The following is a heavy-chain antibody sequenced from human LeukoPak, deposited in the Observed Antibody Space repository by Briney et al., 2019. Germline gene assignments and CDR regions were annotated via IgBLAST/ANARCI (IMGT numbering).Heavy chain of an antibody. CDR2: TSDSGGST. CDR1: GFTFRSYA. CDR3: AIHSDFGSGSYRWFDP. V-gene: IGHV3-23*01. D-gene: IGHD3-10*01. Sequence: GGSLRLSCAASGFTFRSYAMSWVRQAPGKGLEWVSTTSDSGGSTYYADSVKGRFTISRDNFKNTLYLQMNSLRADDTAVYYCAIHSDFGSGSYRWFDPWGQGTLVIVSS. J-gene: IGHJ5*02.